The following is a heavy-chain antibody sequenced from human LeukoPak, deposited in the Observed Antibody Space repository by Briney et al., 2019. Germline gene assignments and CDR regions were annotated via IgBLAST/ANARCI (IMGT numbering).Heavy chain of an antibody. CDR3: AREEAAGDAFDI. J-gene: IGHJ3*02. CDR2: IYYGGST. D-gene: IGHD6-19*01. CDR1: GGSISSYY. Sequence: SETLSLTCTVSGGSISSYYWSWIRQPPGKGLEWIGYIYYGGSTNYNPSLKSRVTISVDTSKNQFSLKLSSVTAADTAVYYCAREEAAGDAFDIWGQGTMVTVSS. V-gene: IGHV4-59*01.